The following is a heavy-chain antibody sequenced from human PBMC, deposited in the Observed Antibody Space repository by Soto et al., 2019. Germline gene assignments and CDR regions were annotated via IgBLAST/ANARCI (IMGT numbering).Heavy chain of an antibody. CDR2: MNPNSGNT. Sequence: ASVKVSCKASGYTFTSYDINWVRQATGQGLEWMGWMNPNSGNTGYAQKFQGRVTMTRNTSISTAYMELSSLRSEDTAVYYCARAPVLTYYDFWSGPRDFDYWGQGPLVTVSS. D-gene: IGHD3-3*01. CDR3: ARAPVLTYYDFWSGPRDFDY. CDR1: GYTFTSYD. J-gene: IGHJ4*02. V-gene: IGHV1-8*01.